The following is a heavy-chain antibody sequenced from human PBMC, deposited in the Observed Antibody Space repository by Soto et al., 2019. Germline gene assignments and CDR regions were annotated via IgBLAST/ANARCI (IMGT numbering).Heavy chain of an antibody. CDR1: GGSISSYY. V-gene: IGHV4-59*01. J-gene: IGHJ4*02. D-gene: IGHD3-22*01. Sequence: PSETLSLTCTVSGGSISSYYWSWIRQPPGKGLEWIGYIYYSGSTNYNPSLKSRVTISVDTSKNQFSLKLSSVTAADTAVYYCARAQIYYDSSGYSPKFDYWGQGPLVTVSS. CDR3: ARAQIYYDSSGYSPKFDY. CDR2: IYYSGST.